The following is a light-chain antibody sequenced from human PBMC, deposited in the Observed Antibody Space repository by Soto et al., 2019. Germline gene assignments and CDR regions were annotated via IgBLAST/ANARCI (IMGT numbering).Light chain of an antibody. CDR3: QQNNNWPRT. CDR2: GAS. J-gene: IGKJ1*01. Sequence: EIVMTQSPATLSVSPGERATLSCRASQSVSSNLAWYQQKPGQAPRLLIYGASTRATGIPARFSGSGSGTEFTLTSSSLQSEDVAVYYCQQNNNWPRTFGQGTKVEIK. V-gene: IGKV3-15*01. CDR1: QSVSSN.